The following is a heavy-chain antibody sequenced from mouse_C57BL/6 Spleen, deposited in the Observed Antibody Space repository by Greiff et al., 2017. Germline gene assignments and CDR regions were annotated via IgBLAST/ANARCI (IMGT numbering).Heavy chain of an antibody. Sequence: QVQLQQSGAELVKPGASVKMSCKASGYTFTSYWITWVKQRPGQGLEWIGDIYPGSGSTNYNEKFKSKATLTVDTSSSTAYMQLSSLTSEDSAVYYCASYYDYHWYFDVWGTGTTVTVSS. CDR3: ASYYDYHWYFDV. CDR1: GYTFTSYW. CDR2: IYPGSGST. D-gene: IGHD2-4*01. V-gene: IGHV1-55*01. J-gene: IGHJ1*03.